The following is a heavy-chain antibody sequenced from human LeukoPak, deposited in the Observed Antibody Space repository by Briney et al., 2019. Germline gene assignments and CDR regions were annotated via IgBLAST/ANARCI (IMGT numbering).Heavy chain of an antibody. Sequence: PSETLSLTCAVYGGSFSGYYWSWIRQPPGKGLGWIGEINHSGSTNYNPSLKSRVTISVDTSKNQFSLKLSSVTAADTAVYYCARDGPYNWNYSAYLYYFDYWGQGTLVTVSS. D-gene: IGHD1-7*01. CDR1: GGSFSGYY. V-gene: IGHV4-34*01. J-gene: IGHJ4*02. CDR3: ARDGPYNWNYSAYLYYFDY. CDR2: INHSGST.